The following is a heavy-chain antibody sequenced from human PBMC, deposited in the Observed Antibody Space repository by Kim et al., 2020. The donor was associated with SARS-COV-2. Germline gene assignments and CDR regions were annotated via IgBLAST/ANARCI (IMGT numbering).Heavy chain of an antibody. D-gene: IGHD6-6*01. V-gene: IGHV3-53*04. J-gene: IGHJ6*02. CDR3: ARVTARRSDYYYYYGMDV. Sequence: KGRFTISRHNSKNTLYLQMNSLRADDTAVYYCARVTARRSDYYYYYGMDVWGQGTTVTVSS.